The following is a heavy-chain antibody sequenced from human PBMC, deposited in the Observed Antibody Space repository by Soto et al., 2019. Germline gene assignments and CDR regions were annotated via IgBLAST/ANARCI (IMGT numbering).Heavy chain of an antibody. CDR3: ARGRFVVVPADYYYYYMDV. J-gene: IGHJ6*03. CDR1: GYTFTSYG. D-gene: IGHD2-2*01. Sequence: GASVKVSCKASGYTFTSYGISWVRQAPGQGLEWMGWISAYNGNTNYAQKLQGRVTMTTDTSTSTAYMELRSLRSDDTAVYYGARGRFVVVPADYYYYYMDVWGKGTTVTVSS. V-gene: IGHV1-18*01. CDR2: ISAYNGNT.